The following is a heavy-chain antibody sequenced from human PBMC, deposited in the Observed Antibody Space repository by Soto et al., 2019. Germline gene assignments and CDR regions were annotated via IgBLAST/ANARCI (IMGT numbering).Heavy chain of an antibody. D-gene: IGHD6-19*01. V-gene: IGHV3-23*01. CDR1: GFTFSSYA. CDR2: ISGSGGST. Sequence: GGSLRLSCAASGFTFSSYAMSWVRQAPGKGLEWVSAISGSGGSTYYADSVKGRFTISRDNSKNTLYLQMNSLRAEDTAVYYCAKAYSSGWYVLDYFDYWGQGTLVTVSS. CDR3: AKAYSSGWYVLDYFDY. J-gene: IGHJ4*02.